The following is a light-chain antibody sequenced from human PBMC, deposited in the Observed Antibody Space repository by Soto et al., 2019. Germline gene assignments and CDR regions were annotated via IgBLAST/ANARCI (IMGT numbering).Light chain of an antibody. Sequence: EIVLTQSPGTLSLSPGEGATLSCRASQTLTKNYLAWYQQKPGQAPRLLNYGASSRATGIPDRFSGSGSGTDFTLTISRLEPEDFAVYYCQQYGSSLMYTFGQGTKLEIK. J-gene: IGKJ2*01. CDR3: QQYGSSLMYT. V-gene: IGKV3-20*01. CDR2: GAS. CDR1: QTLTKNY.